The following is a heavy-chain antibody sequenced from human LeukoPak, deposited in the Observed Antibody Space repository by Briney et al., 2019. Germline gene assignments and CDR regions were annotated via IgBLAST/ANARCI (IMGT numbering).Heavy chain of an antibody. D-gene: IGHD1-14*01. CDR3: AKGSAEKYYYYYYYMDV. J-gene: IGHJ6*03. V-gene: IGHV3-9*01. CDR2: ISWNSGSI. Sequence: GGSLRLSCAASGFTFDDYAIHWVRQAPGKGLEWVSGISWNSGSIGYADSVKGRFTISRDNSKNSLYLQMNSLRTEDTALYYCAKGSAEKYYYYYYYMDVWGKGTTVTVSS. CDR1: GFTFDDYA.